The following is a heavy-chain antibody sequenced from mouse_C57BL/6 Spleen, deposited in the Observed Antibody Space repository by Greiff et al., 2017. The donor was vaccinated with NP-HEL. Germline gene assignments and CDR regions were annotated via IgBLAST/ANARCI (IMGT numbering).Heavy chain of an antibody. J-gene: IGHJ3*01. CDR1: GYTFTDYY. D-gene: IGHD2-4*01. CDR2: INPNNGGT. Sequence: EVQLQQSGPELVKPGASVKISCKASGYTFTDYYMNWVKQSHGKSLEWIGDINPNNGGTSYNQKFKGKATLTVDKSSSTAYMELRSLTSEDSAVYYCARSSGLRLGFAYWGQGTLVTVSA. V-gene: IGHV1-26*01. CDR3: ARSSGLRLGFAY.